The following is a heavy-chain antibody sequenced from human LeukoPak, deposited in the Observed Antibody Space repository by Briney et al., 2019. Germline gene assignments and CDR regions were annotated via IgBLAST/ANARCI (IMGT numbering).Heavy chain of an antibody. D-gene: IGHD3-10*01. V-gene: IGHV3-48*04. CDR1: GFTFSSYS. CDR3: ARIKLGYGSGSYEDY. J-gene: IGHJ4*02. Sequence: GGSLRLSCAASGFTFSSYSMNWVRQAPGKGLEWVSYISSSSSTIYYADSVKGRFTISRDNAKNSLYLQMNSLRAEDTAVYYCARIKLGYGSGSYEDYWGQGTLVTVSS. CDR2: ISSSSSTI.